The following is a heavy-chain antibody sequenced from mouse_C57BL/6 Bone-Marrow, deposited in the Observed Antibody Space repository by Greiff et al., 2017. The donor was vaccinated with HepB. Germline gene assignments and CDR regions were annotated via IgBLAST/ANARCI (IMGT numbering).Heavy chain of an antibody. Sequence: QVQLQQSGAELARPGASVKLSCKASGYTFTSYGISWVKQRTGQGLEWIGEIYPRSGNTYYNEKFKGKATLTADKSSSTAYMELRSLTSEDSAVYFCAREYYYGIPYAYWGQGTQVTVSA. V-gene: IGHV1-81*01. CDR3: AREYYYGIPYAY. CDR2: IYPRSGNT. J-gene: IGHJ3*01. D-gene: IGHD1-1*01. CDR1: GYTFTSYG.